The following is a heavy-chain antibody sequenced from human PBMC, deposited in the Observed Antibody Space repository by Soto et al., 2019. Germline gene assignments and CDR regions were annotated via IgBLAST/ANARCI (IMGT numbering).Heavy chain of an antibody. V-gene: IGHV3-23*01. CDR3: AMTRLYDTGTNDYHRDALDI. Sequence: EVQLLESGGGMVEPRGSLKLSCAASGFSFGTYVMNWVRQAPGKGLAWVSGISGSGGRVYSADSVKGRFTISRDNSRNTLYLQMNGLRAEDTAIYYCAMTRLYDTGTNDYHRDALDIWGQGTQVIVSS. J-gene: IGHJ3*02. CDR1: GFSFGTYV. CDR2: ISGSGGRV. D-gene: IGHD3-22*01.